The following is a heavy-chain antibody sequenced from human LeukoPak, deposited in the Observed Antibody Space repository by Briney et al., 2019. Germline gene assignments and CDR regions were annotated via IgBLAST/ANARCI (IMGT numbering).Heavy chain of an antibody. CDR3: ARVGSGYDFDY. V-gene: IGHV1-18*01. CDR1: GYTFSSYG. J-gene: IGHJ4*02. Sequence: GTLKVSCKASGYTFSSYGISWVRQAPGQGLEWMGWISGYNSNTNYAQKVQGRVTMTTDTSTSTAYMELRSLTSDDTAVYYCARVGSGYDFDYWGPGTLVTVSS. CDR2: ISGYNSNT. D-gene: IGHD5-12*01.